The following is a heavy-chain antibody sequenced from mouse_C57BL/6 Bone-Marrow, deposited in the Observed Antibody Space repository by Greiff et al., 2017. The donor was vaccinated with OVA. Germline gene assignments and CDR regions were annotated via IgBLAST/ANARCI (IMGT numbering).Heavy chain of an antibody. J-gene: IGHJ4*01. V-gene: IGHV3-6*01. CDR1: GYSITSGYY. CDR2: ISYDGSN. Sequence: EVKLQESGPGLVKPSQSLSLTCSVTGYSITSGYYWNWIRQFPGNKLEWMGYISYDGSNNYNPSLKNRISITRDTSKNQFFLKLNSVTTEDTATYYCARHAMDYWGQGTSVTVSS. CDR3: ARHAMDY.